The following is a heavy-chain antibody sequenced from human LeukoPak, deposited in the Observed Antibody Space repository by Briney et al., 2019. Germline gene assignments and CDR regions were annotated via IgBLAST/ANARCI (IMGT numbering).Heavy chain of an antibody. J-gene: IGHJ4*02. CDR3: ARDGYYYDSSGYYSGYFDY. V-gene: IGHV3-64*01. Sequence: GGSLRLSCAASGFTFSSYAMHCVRQAPGKGLEYVSAISSNGGSTYYANSVKGRFTISRDNSKNTLYLQMGSLRAEDMAVYYCARDGYYYDSSGYYSGYFDYWGQGTLVTVSS. D-gene: IGHD3-22*01. CDR2: ISSNGGST. CDR1: GFTFSSYA.